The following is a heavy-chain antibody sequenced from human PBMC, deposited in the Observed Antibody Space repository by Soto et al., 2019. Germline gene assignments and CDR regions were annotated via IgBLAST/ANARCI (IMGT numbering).Heavy chain of an antibody. D-gene: IGHD6-13*01. CDR1: GFTVSSYA. J-gene: IGHJ5*02. V-gene: IGHV3-23*01. Sequence: GSLRLSCAASGFTVSSYAMSWVRQAPGKGLEWVSAISGGGNDRFYADSVKGRYTISRDNSRNTLYLHMNSLRAEDTAVHYCARSLFIAATDTETFHPCG. CDR2: ISGGGNDR. CDR3: ARSLFIAATDTETFHP.